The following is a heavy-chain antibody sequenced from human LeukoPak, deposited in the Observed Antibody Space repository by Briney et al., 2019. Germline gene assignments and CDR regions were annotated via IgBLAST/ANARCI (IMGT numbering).Heavy chain of an antibody. CDR2: ISYDGSNK. V-gene: IGHV3-30-3*01. J-gene: IGHJ3*02. CDR1: GFTFSSYA. D-gene: IGHD2-2*01. Sequence: PGGSLRLSCAASGFTFSSYAMHWVRQAPGKGLEWVAVISYDGSNKYYADSVKGRFTISRDNSKNTLYLQMNSLRAEDTAVYYCAKDGSFAYCSSTSCYGDAFDIWGQGTMVTVSS. CDR3: AKDGSFAYCSSTSCYGDAFDI.